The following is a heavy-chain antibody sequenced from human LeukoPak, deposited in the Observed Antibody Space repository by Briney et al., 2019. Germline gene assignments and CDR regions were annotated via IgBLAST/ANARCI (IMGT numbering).Heavy chain of an antibody. CDR1: GGSISSGSYY. CDR2: IYTSGST. V-gene: IGHV4-61*02. D-gene: IGHD6-13*01. J-gene: IGHJ4*02. Sequence: SSETLSLTCTVSGGSISSGSYYWNWIRQPAGTGLEWIGRIYTSGSTNYNPSLKSRVTISVDTSKNQFSLKLTSVTAADTAVYYCARVARSMSSSSEDYWGQGTLVTVSS. CDR3: ARVARSMSSSSEDY.